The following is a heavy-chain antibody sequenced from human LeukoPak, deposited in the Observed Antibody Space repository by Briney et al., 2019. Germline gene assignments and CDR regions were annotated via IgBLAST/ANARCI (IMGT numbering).Heavy chain of an antibody. J-gene: IGHJ4*02. CDR3: DPHDSASQF. Sequence: GRSLRLSCAASGFTFSIYGMHWGREAPGTGLQWVSFLSSDGSNKYYPDSVKGRFTISRDNSRNTLYLQMNSLRDEDTVVYYWDPHDSASQFWGQGTLGTVSS. CDR2: LSSDGSNK. CDR1: GFTFSIYG. V-gene: IGHV3-30*03. D-gene: IGHD6-6*01.